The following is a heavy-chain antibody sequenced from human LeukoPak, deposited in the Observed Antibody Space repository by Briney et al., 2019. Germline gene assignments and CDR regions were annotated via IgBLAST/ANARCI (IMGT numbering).Heavy chain of an antibody. J-gene: IGHJ3*02. CDR3: ARGGRRSLGILTTDPLRNDAFDI. D-gene: IGHD3-9*01. Sequence: SETLSLTCTVSGGSISSHYWSWIRQPPGKGLEWIGEINHSGSTNYNPSLKSRVTISVDTSKNQFSLKLSSVTAADTAVYYCARGGRRSLGILTTDPLRNDAFDIWGQGTMVTVSS. CDR1: GGSISSHY. V-gene: IGHV4-34*01. CDR2: INHSGST.